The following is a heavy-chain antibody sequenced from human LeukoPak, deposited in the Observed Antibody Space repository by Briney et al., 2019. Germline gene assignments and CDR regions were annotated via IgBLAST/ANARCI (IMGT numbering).Heavy chain of an antibody. CDR3: ALGPPGWHSNWFDP. CDR2: ISGSGGST. J-gene: IGHJ5*02. V-gene: IGHV3-23*01. CDR1: GFTFSSYA. D-gene: IGHD6-19*01. Sequence: SGGSLRLSCAASGFTFSSYAMSWVRQAPGKGLEWVSAISGSGGSTYYADSVKGRFTISRDNSKNTLYLQMNSLRAEDTAVYYCALGPPGWHSNWFDPWGQGTLVTVSS.